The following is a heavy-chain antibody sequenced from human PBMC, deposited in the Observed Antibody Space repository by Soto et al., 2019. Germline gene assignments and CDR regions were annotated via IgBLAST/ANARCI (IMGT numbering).Heavy chain of an antibody. CDR3: ASPYCSSTGCYSGSQFDY. D-gene: IGHD2-2*02. J-gene: IGHJ4*02. V-gene: IGHV1-69*13. CDR1: GCTFSSYA. CDR2: IIPIFGTA. Sequence: SVKVSCKASGCTFSSYAISWVRQAPGQGLEWMGGIIPIFGTANYAQKFQGRVTITADESTSTAYMELSSLRSEDTAVYYCASPYCSSTGCYSGSQFDYWGQGTLVTVSS.